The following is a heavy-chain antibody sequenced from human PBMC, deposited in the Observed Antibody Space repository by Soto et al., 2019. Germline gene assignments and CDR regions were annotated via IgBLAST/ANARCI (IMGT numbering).Heavy chain of an antibody. CDR3: AREERCSGGSCYEGAQFDY. D-gene: IGHD2-15*01. V-gene: IGHV4-30-4*01. CDR2: IYYSGST. CDR1: GGSISSGDYY. J-gene: IGHJ4*02. Sequence: SETLSLTCTVSGGSISSGDYYWSWIRQPPGKGLEWIGYIYYSGSTYYNPSIKSRVTISVDTSKNQFSLKLSSVTAADTAVYYWAREERCSGGSCYEGAQFDYWGQGTLVTVSS.